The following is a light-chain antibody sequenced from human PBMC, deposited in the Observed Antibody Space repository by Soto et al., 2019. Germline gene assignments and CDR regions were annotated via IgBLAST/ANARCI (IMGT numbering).Light chain of an antibody. V-gene: IGLV1-51*02. Sequence: QSVLTQPPSVSAAPGQTVTISCSGSSSNIGNNYVSWYQQLPGTAPKLLIYENNKRPSGIPDRFSGSKSGTSATLGITGLQTGDEADYYCGAWDNSLSGPYVFGTGTKLTVL. J-gene: IGLJ1*01. CDR2: ENN. CDR3: GAWDNSLSGPYV. CDR1: SSNIGNNY.